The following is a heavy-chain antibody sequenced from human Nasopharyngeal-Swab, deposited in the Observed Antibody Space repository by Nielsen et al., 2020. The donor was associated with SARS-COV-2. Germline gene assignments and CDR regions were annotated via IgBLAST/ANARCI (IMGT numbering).Heavy chain of an antibody. V-gene: IGHV3-74*01. J-gene: IGHJ4*02. CDR2: VNADGSTT. D-gene: IGHD3-9*01. CDR3: TRLTYYYDSSSGG. Sequence: VRQAPGKGLVWVSHVNADGSTTTYADSVKGRFTISRVNAKNTLYLQMDDLRAEDTAVYYCTRLTYYYDSSSGGWGQGTLVTVS.